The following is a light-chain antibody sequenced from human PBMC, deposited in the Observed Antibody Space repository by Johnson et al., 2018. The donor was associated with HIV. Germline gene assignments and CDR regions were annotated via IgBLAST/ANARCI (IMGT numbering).Light chain of an antibody. CDR3: GTWDSSLILYV. CDR2: DNN. CDR1: SSNIGNNY. Sequence: QSVLTQPPSVSAAPGQKVTISCSGSSSNIGNNYVSWYQQLPGTAPKLLIYDNNKLPSGIPDRFSGSKSGTSATLGITGLQTGDEADYYCGTWDSSLILYVFGTGTKVTVL. J-gene: IGLJ1*01. V-gene: IGLV1-51*01.